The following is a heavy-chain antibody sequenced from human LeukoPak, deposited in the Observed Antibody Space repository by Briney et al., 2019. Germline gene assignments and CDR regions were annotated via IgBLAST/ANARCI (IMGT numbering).Heavy chain of an antibody. Sequence: SETLSLTCAVYGGSFSGYYWSWIRQPPGKGLEWIGEINHSGSTNYNPSLKSRVTISVDTSKNQFSLKLSSVTAAGTAVYYCARASMVRGAPRQGMDVWGQGTTVTVSS. CDR1: GGSFSGYY. J-gene: IGHJ6*02. D-gene: IGHD3-10*01. CDR2: INHSGST. CDR3: ARASMVRGAPRQGMDV. V-gene: IGHV4-34*01.